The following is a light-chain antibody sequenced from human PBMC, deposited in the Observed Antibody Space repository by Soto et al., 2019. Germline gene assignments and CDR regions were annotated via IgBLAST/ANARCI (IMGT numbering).Light chain of an antibody. CDR3: VLYMGSGILWV. CDR2: NTD. V-gene: IGLV8-61*01. Sequence: QAVVTQEPSFSVSPGGTVTLTCGLSSGSVSTSYYPSWYQQTPGQAPRTLIYNTDTRSSGVPDRFSGSILGNKAALTITGAQADDESDYYCVLYMGSGILWVFGGGTNSPS. J-gene: IGLJ3*02. CDR1: SGSVSTSYY.